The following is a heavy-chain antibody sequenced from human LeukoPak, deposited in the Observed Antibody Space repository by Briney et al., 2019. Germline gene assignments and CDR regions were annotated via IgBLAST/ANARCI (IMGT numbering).Heavy chain of an antibody. J-gene: IGHJ6*03. CDR3: ARMYSSSWPHYYYYMDV. D-gene: IGHD6-13*01. CDR2: ISYDGSNK. CDR1: GFTFSSYA. Sequence: GGSLRLSCAASGFTFSSYAMHWVRQAPGKGLGWVAVISYDGSNKYYADSVKGRFTISRDNSKNTLYLQMNSLRAEDTAVYYCARMYSSSWPHYYYYMDVWGKGTTVTVSS. V-gene: IGHV3-30*04.